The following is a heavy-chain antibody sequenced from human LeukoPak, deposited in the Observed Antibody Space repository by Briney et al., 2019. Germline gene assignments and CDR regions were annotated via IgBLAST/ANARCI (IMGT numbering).Heavy chain of an antibody. D-gene: IGHD4-23*01. CDR2: IYYSGSI. Sequence: SETLSLTCTVSGDSFSSSSSYWGWVRQPPGKGLEWIGNIYYSGSIYYNPSLKSRVTISVDTSKNQFSLKLTSVTAADTAVYYCARRARNSDALDIWGQGTMVTVSS. V-gene: IGHV4-39*01. CDR1: GDSFSSSSSY. CDR3: ARRARNSDALDI. J-gene: IGHJ3*02.